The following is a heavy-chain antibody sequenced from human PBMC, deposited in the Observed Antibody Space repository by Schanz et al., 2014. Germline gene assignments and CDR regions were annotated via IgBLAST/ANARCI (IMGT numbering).Heavy chain of an antibody. V-gene: IGHV1-18*01. D-gene: IGHD1-26*01. CDR1: GYDFHIYA. J-gene: IGHJ4*02. CDR3: ARDNGRIPVANSFDY. Sequence: QILLVQPGPEVKKPGASVTVSCKASGYDFHIYAYSWVRQAPGQGPEWIGWISGYTGDTKYAQKFQHRVNMTTDRTTSTVYMELRSLRFDDTAVYFCARDNGRIPVANSFDYWGQGTRVTVSS. CDR2: ISGYTGDT.